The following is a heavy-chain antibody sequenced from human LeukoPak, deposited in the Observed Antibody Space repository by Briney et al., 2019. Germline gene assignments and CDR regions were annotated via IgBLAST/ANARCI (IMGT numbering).Heavy chain of an antibody. V-gene: IGHV3-23*01. CDR3: AKAEGKNPTGGRWLD. J-gene: IGHJ4*02. CDR1: GFTFSTYA. D-gene: IGHD6-19*01. Sequence: GGSLRLSCAASGFTFSTYAMTWVRQAPGKGLESVSAISGSGGYTYYTDSVKGRFTISRDNSKNALYLQMNSLRAEDTAIYYCAKAEGKNPTGGRWLDWGQGTLVTVSS. CDR2: ISGSGGYT.